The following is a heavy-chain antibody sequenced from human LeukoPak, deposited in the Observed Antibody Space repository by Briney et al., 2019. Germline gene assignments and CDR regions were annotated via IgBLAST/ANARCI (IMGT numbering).Heavy chain of an antibody. Sequence: SETLSLTCTVSGDSISSYYWSWVRQPPGKGLEWIGYIYYSGSTIYNPSLKSRVTMSLDTSKNQFSLKLRSVTAADTAVYYCARGVISTDAFDVWGQGTMVTVSS. CDR3: ARGVISTDAFDV. CDR2: IYYSGST. V-gene: IGHV4-59*01. CDR1: GDSISSYY. J-gene: IGHJ3*01. D-gene: IGHD3-3*02.